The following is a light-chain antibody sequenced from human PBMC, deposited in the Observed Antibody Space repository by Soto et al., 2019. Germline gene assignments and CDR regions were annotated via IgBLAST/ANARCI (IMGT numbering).Light chain of an antibody. CDR2: DAS. Sequence: DIQMTQSPSTLSAAVGDRVTITCRASQSISSWLAWYQQRPGKAPKLLIYDASSLKSGVPSRFGGSGSGTEFTLTISSPQPDDFATYYCQQYNSYWTFGQGTKVDIK. V-gene: IGKV1-5*01. CDR3: QQYNSYWT. CDR1: QSISSW. J-gene: IGKJ1*01.